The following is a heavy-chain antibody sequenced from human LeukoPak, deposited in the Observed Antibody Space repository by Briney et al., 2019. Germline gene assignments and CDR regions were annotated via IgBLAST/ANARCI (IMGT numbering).Heavy chain of an antibody. V-gene: IGHV4-38-2*02. J-gene: IGHJ5*02. CDR1: GYSISSGYY. D-gene: IGHD3-10*01. CDR2: IYYSGST. Sequence: SETLSLTCTVSGYSISSGYYWGWIRQPPGKGLEWIGSIYYSGSTYYNPSLKSRVTISVDTSKNQFSLKLSSVTAADTAVYYCARHGSYYGSGSYYTRRLGWFDPWGQGTLVTVSS. CDR3: ARHGSYYGSGSYYTRRLGWFDP.